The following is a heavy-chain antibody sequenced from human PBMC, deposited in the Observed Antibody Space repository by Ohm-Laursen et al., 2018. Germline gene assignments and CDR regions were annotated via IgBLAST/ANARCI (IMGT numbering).Heavy chain of an antibody. CDR2: ISGSGGST. CDR1: GFTFSSYA. CDR3: AKSPDYYDSSGIY. Sequence: SLRLSCTAHGFTFSSYAMSWVRQAPGKGLEWVSAISGSGGSTYYADSVKGRFTISRDNSKNTLYLQMNSLRAEDTAVYYCAKSPDYYDSSGIYWGQGTLVTVSS. V-gene: IGHV3-23*01. D-gene: IGHD3-22*01. J-gene: IGHJ4*02.